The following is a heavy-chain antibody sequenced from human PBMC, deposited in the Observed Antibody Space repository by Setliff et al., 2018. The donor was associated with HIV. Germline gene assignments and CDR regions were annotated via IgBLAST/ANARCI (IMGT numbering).Heavy chain of an antibody. Sequence: GASVKVSCKASGYTFTDYFMHWVRQAPGQGLEWMGWIDPNNGDTNIPQRFQGRVTMTRDTSINTAYMELSSLRSDDTAVYYCARQLSNSLEAWGQGTLVTVSS. CDR2: IDPNNGDT. V-gene: IGHV1-2*02. CDR3: ARQLSNSLEA. CDR1: GYTFTDYF. D-gene: IGHD7-27*01. J-gene: IGHJ5*02.